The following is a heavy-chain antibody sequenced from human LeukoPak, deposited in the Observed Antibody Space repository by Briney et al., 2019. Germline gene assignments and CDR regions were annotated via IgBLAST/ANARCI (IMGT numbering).Heavy chain of an antibody. CDR1: GFTFSSYA. CDR2: ISGSGGST. J-gene: IGHJ6*03. CDR3: AKAAGAYYYYYMDV. V-gene: IGHV3-23*01. Sequence: GGSLRLSCAASGFTFSSYAMSWVRQAPGKGLEWVSAISGSGGSTYYADSVKGRFTISRDNSKNTLYLQMNSLRAEDTAVYYYAKAAGAYYYYYMDVWGKGTTVTVSS.